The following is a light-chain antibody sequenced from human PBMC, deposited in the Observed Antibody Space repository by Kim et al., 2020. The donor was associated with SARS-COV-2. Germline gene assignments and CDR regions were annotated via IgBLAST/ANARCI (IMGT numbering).Light chain of an antibody. CDR2: DVS. J-gene: IGLJ2*01. Sequence: PGQCVTISCTETSNEVGGYNSVSWYPQHPGEGPKLMIFDVSNRPSGVPNRFSGSRSGNTASLTISGLQPEDEADYYCCSYAGSYTVFGGGAQLAVL. CDR3: CSYAGSYTV. CDR1: SNEVGGYNS. V-gene: IGLV2-11*03.